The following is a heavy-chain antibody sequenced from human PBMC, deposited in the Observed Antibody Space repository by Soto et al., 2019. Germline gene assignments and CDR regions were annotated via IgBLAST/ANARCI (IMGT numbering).Heavy chain of an antibody. D-gene: IGHD6-13*01. CDR3: ARLIGSSWYDYYYYGMDV. CDR1: GGSISSSSYY. CDR2: IYYSGST. Sequence: PSETLSLTCTVSGGSISSSSYYWGWIRQPPGKGLEWIGSIYYSGSTYYNPSLKSRVTISVDTSKNQFSLKLSSVTAADTAVYYCARLIGSSWYDYYYYGMDVWRQGTTVTVSS. J-gene: IGHJ6*02. V-gene: IGHV4-39*01.